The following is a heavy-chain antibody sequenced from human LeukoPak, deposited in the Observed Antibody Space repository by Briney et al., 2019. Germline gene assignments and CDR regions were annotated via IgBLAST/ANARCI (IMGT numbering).Heavy chain of an antibody. Sequence: SETLSLTCTVSGGSISSTNYRWDWIRQPPGKGLEWIGSIYYSGSTDYTPSLKSRVTISLDTSKNQFSLRLSSVTAADTAVYYCARETRLHSGSYSNDAFDIWGQGTMVTVSS. J-gene: IGHJ3*02. D-gene: IGHD1-26*01. CDR2: IYYSGST. CDR1: GGSISSTNYR. CDR3: ARETRLHSGSYSNDAFDI. V-gene: IGHV4-39*07.